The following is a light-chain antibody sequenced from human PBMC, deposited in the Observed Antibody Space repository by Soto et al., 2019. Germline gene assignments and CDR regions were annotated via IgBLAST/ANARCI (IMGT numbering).Light chain of an antibody. Sequence: QSVLTQPPSASGTPGQRVTISCSGSSSNIGSNYVYWYQQLPGTAPKLLIYSNNQRPSGVPDRFSGSKSGTSASLAISGLRSEDEADYYCAAWDDSLNVWVFGGGTQLTVL. CDR1: SSNIGSNY. V-gene: IGLV1-47*02. CDR3: AAWDDSLNVWV. J-gene: IGLJ3*02. CDR2: SNN.